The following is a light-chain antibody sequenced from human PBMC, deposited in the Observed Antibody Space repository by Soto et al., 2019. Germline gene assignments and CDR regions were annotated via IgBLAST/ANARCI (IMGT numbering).Light chain of an antibody. CDR2: INK. J-gene: IGLJ3*02. Sequence: QSALTQPPSASGTPGQRVTISCSGSSSNIESNYVYWFQQIPGTAPKLLIYINKQRPSGVPDRFSGSKSGTSASLAISGLRSEDEADYYCASWDASLSGRWVFGGGTKLTVL. CDR1: SSNIESNY. CDR3: ASWDASLSGRWV. V-gene: IGLV1-47*01.